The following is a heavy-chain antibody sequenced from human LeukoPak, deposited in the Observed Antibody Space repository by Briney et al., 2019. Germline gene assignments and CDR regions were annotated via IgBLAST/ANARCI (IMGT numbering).Heavy chain of an antibody. D-gene: IGHD3-10*02. CDR1: GFTFSSYS. CDR3: AELGITMIGGV. Sequence: GGSLRLSCAASGFTFSSYSMNWVRQAPGKGLEWVSYISSSGSTIYYADSVKGRFTISRDNAKNSLYLQMNSLRAENTAVYYCAELGITMIGGVWGKGTTVTISS. V-gene: IGHV3-48*04. CDR2: ISSSGSTI. J-gene: IGHJ6*04.